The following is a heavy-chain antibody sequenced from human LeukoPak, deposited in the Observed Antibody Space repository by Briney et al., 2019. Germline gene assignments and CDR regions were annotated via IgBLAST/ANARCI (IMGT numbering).Heavy chain of an antibody. Sequence: PGGSLRLSCAASGFTVSSNYMSWVRQAPGKGLEWVSVIYSGGSTYYADSVKGRFTISRDNSKNTLYLQVNSLRAEDTAVYYCARLSELRQIDYWGQGTLVTVSS. J-gene: IGHJ4*02. CDR3: ARLSELRQIDY. D-gene: IGHD1-26*01. CDR1: GFTVSSNY. CDR2: IYSGGST. V-gene: IGHV3-66*04.